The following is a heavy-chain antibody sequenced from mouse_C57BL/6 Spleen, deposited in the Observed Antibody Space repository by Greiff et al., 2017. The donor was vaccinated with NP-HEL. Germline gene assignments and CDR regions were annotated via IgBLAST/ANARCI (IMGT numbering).Heavy chain of an antibody. D-gene: IGHD1-1*01. CDR2: IRNKANGYTT. CDR1: GFTFTDYY. CDR3: ARDYYGSPYAMDY. V-gene: IGHV7-3*01. J-gene: IGHJ4*01. Sequence: EVQRVESGGGLVQPGGSLSLSCAASGFTFTDYYMSWVRQPPGKALEWLGFIRNKANGYTTEYSASVKGRFTISRDNSQSILYLQMNALRAEDSATYYCARDYYGSPYAMDYWGQGTSVTVSS.